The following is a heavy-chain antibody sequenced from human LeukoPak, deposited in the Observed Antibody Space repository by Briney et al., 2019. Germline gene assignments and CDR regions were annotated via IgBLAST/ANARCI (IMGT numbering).Heavy chain of an antibody. CDR3: ARGHKGRGQFDY. J-gene: IGHJ4*02. Sequence: GASVKVSCKASGYTFTSYDINWVRQATGQGLEWMGWMNPNSGNTGYAQKFQGRVTMTRNTSISTAYMELSSPRSEDTAVYYCARGHKGRGQFDYWGQGTLVTVSS. V-gene: IGHV1-8*01. CDR2: MNPNSGNT. CDR1: GYTFTSYD.